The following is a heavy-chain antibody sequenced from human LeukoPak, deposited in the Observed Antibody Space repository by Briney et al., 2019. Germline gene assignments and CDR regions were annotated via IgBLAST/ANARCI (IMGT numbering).Heavy chain of an antibody. CDR3: ARSQGIGYFDY. CDR1: GGSISSYY. J-gene: IGHJ4*02. Sequence: SETLSLTCTVSGGSISSYYWSRIRQPPGKGLEWIGYIYYSGSTNYNPSLKSRVTISVDTSKNQFSLKLSSVTAADTAVYYCARSQGIGYFDYWGQGTLVTVSS. CDR2: IYYSGST. D-gene: IGHD2-21*01. V-gene: IGHV4-59*01.